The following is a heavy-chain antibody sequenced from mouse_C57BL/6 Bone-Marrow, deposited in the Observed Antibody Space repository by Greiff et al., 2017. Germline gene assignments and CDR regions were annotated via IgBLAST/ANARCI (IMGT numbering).Heavy chain of an antibody. Sequence: VQLQQSGAALVKPGASVKLSCTASGFNIKDYYMHWVQQRTEQGLEWIGRIDPEAGETKYDPKFQGKATITADPSSNTAYLQLSSLTSEDTAVYYCARSPYYYGSSYDCWYFDGWGTGTTVTVSS. V-gene: IGHV14-2*01. D-gene: IGHD1-1*01. CDR1: GFNIKDYY. CDR2: IDPEAGET. CDR3: ARSPYYYGSSYDCWYFDG. J-gene: IGHJ1*03.